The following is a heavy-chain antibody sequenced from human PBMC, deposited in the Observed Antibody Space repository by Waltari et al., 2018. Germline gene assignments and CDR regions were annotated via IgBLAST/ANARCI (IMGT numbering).Heavy chain of an antibody. D-gene: IGHD5-18*01. CDR3: ARVPQYTYRAFDI. V-gene: IGHV4-59*01. J-gene: IGHJ3*02. CDR2: IHDSGTA. Sequence: QVQLQESGPGLVKPSETLSLTCSVSGGSMRSVYWSWIRQPPGKGLEWIAYIHDSGTANYNPSLKSRVTILIDPSKSQFSLQVTSVTAADTAVYYCARVPQYTYRAFDIWGQGTMVTVSS. CDR1: GGSMRSVY.